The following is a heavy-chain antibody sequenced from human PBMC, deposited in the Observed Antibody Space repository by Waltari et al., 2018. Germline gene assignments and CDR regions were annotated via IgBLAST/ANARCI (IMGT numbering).Heavy chain of an antibody. CDR2: ISRSVSFI. V-gene: IGHV3-21*01. D-gene: IGHD6-19*01. CDR1: GFTFSNYN. CDR3: ARDRAVDDAFDI. Sequence: VQLVESGGGLVKPGGSLRLSCAASGFTFSNYNINWVRQAPGKGLEWVSTISRSVSFIYYADPVKGRFTISRDNAKNSLYLQMNSLRAEDTGVYYCARDRAVDDAFDIWGQGTMVTVAS. J-gene: IGHJ3*02.